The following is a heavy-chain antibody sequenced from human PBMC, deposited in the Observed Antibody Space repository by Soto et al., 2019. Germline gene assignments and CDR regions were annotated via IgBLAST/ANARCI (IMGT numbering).Heavy chain of an antibody. CDR3: ARDSRLTRYGDYEDY. J-gene: IGHJ4*02. CDR2: IYYSGTT. V-gene: IGHV4-31*03. CDR1: GGSISSGGYY. Sequence: QVQLQESGPGLVKPSQTLSLTCTVPGGSISSGGYYWSWIRQHPGKGLEWIGYIYYSGTTYYNPSLKSRVTISVDTSKNQVSLKLSSVTAADTAVYYCARDSRLTRYGDYEDYCGQGTLVTVSS. D-gene: IGHD4-17*01.